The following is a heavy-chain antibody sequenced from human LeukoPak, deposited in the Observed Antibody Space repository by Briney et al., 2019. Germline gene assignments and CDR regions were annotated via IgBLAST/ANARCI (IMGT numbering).Heavy chain of an antibody. CDR1: GFAFSSYE. D-gene: IGHD3-16*02. V-gene: IGHV3-48*03. CDR2: ISDVGTTK. CDR3: ARGSRESHRYNFFDY. Sequence: GGSLRPSCEASGFAFSSYEMDWVRQAPGKGLEWVSYISDVGTTKYYADSVRGRFTISRDNAKNSLYLQLNSLTAEDTGIYYCARGSRESHRYNFFDYWGRGTLVTVSS. J-gene: IGHJ4*02.